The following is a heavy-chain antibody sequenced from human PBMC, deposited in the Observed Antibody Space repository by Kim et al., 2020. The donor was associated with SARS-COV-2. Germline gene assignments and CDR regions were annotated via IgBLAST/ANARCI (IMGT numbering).Heavy chain of an antibody. V-gene: IGHV1-3*01. CDR3: ARAPADGYGPRASYYYYYGMDV. D-gene: IGHD5-18*01. Sequence: ASVKVSCKASGYTFTSYAMHWVRQAPGQRLEWMGWINAGNGNTKYSQKFQGRVTITRDTSASTAYMELSSLRSEDTAVYYCARAPADGYGPRASYYYYYGMDVWGQGTTVTVSS. J-gene: IGHJ6*02. CDR1: GYTFTSYA. CDR2: INAGNGNT.